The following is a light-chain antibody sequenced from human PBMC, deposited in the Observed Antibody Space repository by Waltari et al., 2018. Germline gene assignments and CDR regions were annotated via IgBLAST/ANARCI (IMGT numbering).Light chain of an antibody. CDR2: DTS. CDR3: QQRKNWPPLT. J-gene: IGKJ4*01. V-gene: IGKV3-11*01. CDR1: QSVDRY. Sequence: ETVLTQSPATLSLSPGERATLSCRASQSVDRYLAWYQQKPGQAPRHLIYDTSNRATGTPARFSGSGSGTDFTLTISSLEPEDFAVYYCQQRKNWPPLTFGGGTKVEIK.